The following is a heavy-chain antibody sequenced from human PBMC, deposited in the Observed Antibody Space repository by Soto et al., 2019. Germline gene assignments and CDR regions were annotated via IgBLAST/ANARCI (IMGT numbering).Heavy chain of an antibody. D-gene: IGHD2-21*01. J-gene: IGHJ4*02. Sequence: SETLSLTCTVSGGSISSSSYYWGWIRQPPGKGLEWIGGIYYSGSTYYNPSLKSRVTISVDTSKNQFSLKLSSVTAADTAVYYCARLGVFHYFDYWGQGTLVTVSS. V-gene: IGHV4-39*01. CDR3: ARLGVFHYFDY. CDR2: IYYSGST. CDR1: GGSISSSSYY.